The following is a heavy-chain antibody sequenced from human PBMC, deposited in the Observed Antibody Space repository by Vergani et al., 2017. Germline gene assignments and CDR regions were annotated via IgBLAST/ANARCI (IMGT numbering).Heavy chain of an antibody. CDR2: ISSSGSTI. V-gene: IGHV3-11*01. Sequence: QVQLVESGGGLVKPGGSLRLSCAASGFTFSDYYMSWIRQAPGKGLEWVSYISSSGSTIYYADSVKGRFTISRDNAKNSLYLQMNSLRAEDTAVYYCARDRGSSQQKLTYDYYYYMDVWGKGTTVTVSS. D-gene: IGHD6-6*01. CDR3: ARDRGSSQQKLTYDYYYYMDV. J-gene: IGHJ6*03. CDR1: GFTFSDYY.